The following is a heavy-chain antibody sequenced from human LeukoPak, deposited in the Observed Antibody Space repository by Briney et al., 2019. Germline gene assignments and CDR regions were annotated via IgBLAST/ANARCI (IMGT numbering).Heavy chain of an antibody. CDR1: GGSFSGYY. CDR2: INHSGST. J-gene: IGHJ3*02. D-gene: IGHD2-15*01. V-gene: IGHV4-34*01. Sequence: SETLSPTCAVYGGSFSGYYWSWIRQPPGKGLEWIGEINHSGSTNYNPSLKSRVTISVDTSKNQFSLKLSSVTAADTAVYYCARYCSGGSCYAVDAFDIWGQGTMVTVSS. CDR3: ARYCSGGSCYAVDAFDI.